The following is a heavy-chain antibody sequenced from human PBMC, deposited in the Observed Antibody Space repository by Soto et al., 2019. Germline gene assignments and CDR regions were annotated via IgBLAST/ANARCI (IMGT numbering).Heavy chain of an antibody. CDR2: IYWNDDK. V-gene: IGHV2-5*01. CDR1: GFSLSTSGVG. J-gene: IGHJ4*02. Sequence: QITLKESGPTLVKPTQTLTLTCTFSGFSLSTSGVGVGWIRQPPGKALEWLALIYWNDDKRYSPSLKSRLTITTDTSKNQVVLTMTNMDPVDTATYYCAHRVLPPYYYDSSGYYYGFDYWGQGTLVTVSS. D-gene: IGHD3-22*01. CDR3: AHRVLPPYYYDSSGYYYGFDY.